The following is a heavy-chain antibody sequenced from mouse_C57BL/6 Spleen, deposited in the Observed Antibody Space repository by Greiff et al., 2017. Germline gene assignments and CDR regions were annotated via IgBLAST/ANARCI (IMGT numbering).Heavy chain of an antibody. Sequence: QVQLKQPGAELVKPGASVKLSCKASGYTFTSYWMHWVKQRPGQGLEWIGMIHPNSGSTNYNEKFKSKATLTVDKSSSTAYMQLSSLTSEDSAVYYCARAYYSNYGGGAYWGQGTLVTVSA. CDR2: IHPNSGST. V-gene: IGHV1-64*01. D-gene: IGHD2-5*01. J-gene: IGHJ3*01. CDR3: ARAYYSNYGGGAY. CDR1: GYTFTSYW.